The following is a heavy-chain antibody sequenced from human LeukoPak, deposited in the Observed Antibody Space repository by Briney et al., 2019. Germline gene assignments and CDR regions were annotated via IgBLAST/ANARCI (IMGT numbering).Heavy chain of an antibody. CDR2: ISYDGSNK. CDR3: ARESKESYGSSFYF. D-gene: IGHD3-10*01. V-gene: IGHV3-30-3*01. CDR1: GFTFSNYA. Sequence: GGSLRLSCAASGFTFSNYAMHWVRHAPGMGLEWVAVISYDGSNKYYANSVKGRFTISRDNSKNTLYVQMDGLRAEDTAVYYCARESKESYGSSFYFWGQGTLVTVSS. J-gene: IGHJ4*02.